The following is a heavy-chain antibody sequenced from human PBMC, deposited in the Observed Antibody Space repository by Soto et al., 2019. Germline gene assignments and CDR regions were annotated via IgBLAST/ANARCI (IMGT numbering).Heavy chain of an antibody. V-gene: IGHV3-30-3*01. J-gene: IGHJ4*02. Sequence: QVQLVESGGDVVQPGRSLRLSCAASGFTFSSYAMHWVRQAPGKGLEWVAVISYDGSNKYYADSVKGRFTISRDNSKNTLYLQMNSLRAEDTAVYYCARERSSSSRIDYWGQGTLVTVSS. CDR3: ARERSSSSRIDY. D-gene: IGHD6-6*01. CDR2: ISYDGSNK. CDR1: GFTFSSYA.